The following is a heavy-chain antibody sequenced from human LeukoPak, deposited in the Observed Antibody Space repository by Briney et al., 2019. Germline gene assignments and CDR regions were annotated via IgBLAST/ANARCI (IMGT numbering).Heavy chain of an antibody. D-gene: IGHD2-15*01. V-gene: IGHV3-33*01. J-gene: IGHJ6*02. CDR1: GFTFSSHG. CDR3: ARDDYCSGGSCYFGYYYYYGMDV. Sequence: GGSLRLSCAASGFTFSSHGMHWVRQAPGKGLEWVAVIWYDGSSKYYADSVKGRFTISRDNSKNTLYLQMNSLRAEDTAVYYCARDDYCSGGSCYFGYYYYYGMDVWGQGTTVTVSS. CDR2: IWYDGSSK.